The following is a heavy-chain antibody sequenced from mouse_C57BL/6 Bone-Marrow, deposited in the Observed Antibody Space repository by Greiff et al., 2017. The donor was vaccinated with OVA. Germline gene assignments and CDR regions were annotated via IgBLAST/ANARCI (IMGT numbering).Heavy chain of an antibody. CDR3: ARAPWGLYWYFDV. CDR2: SRNKANDYTT. CDR1: GFTFSDFY. D-gene: IGHD4-1*01. J-gene: IGHJ1*03. V-gene: IGHV7-1*01. Sequence: EVKLVESGGGLVQSGRSLRLSCAPSGFTFSDFYMEWVRQAPGKGLEWIAASRNKANDYTTEYSASVKGRFIVSRDTYQSILYLQMNALRAEDTAIDYWARAPWGLYWYFDVRGTGTTVTVAS.